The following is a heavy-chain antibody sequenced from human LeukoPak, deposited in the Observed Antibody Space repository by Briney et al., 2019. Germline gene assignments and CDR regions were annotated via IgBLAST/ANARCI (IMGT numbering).Heavy chain of an antibody. V-gene: IGHV4-59*12. J-gene: IGHJ3*02. Sequence: SETLSLTCTVSDGSISSYYWSWIRQPPGKGLEWIGYIYYSGSTNYNPSLKNRVTISVDTSKNQFSLKLSSVTAADTAVYYCARVGDYGGNSVAFNIWGQGTMVTVSS. CDR3: ARVGDYGGNSVAFNI. D-gene: IGHD4-23*01. CDR2: IYYSGST. CDR1: DGSISSYY.